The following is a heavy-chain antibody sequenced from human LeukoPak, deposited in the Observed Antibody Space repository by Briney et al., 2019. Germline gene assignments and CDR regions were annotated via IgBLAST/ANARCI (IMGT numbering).Heavy chain of an antibody. J-gene: IGHJ4*02. Sequence: SETLSLICTVSGGSISSYYWSWIRQPPGKGLEWIGYIYYSGSTNYNPSLKSRVTISVDTSKNQFSLKLSSVTAADTAVYYCARGHMITFGGVIAPPDYWGQGTLVTVSS. CDR1: GGSISSYY. V-gene: IGHV4-59*01. D-gene: IGHD3-16*02. CDR2: IYYSGST. CDR3: ARGHMITFGGVIAPPDY.